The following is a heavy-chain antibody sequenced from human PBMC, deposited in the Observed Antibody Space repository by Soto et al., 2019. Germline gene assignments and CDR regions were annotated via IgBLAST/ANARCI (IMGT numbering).Heavy chain of an antibody. D-gene: IGHD5-18*01. V-gene: IGHV1-69*13. J-gene: IGHJ4*02. CDR3: ARIPRYSFPTSDDLDS. CDR1: GGTFYTYT. CDR2: ITPIYPTT. Sequence: SVKVSCKASGGTFYTYTFSWVRQAPGQGLEWMGSITPIYPTTNYAEKFQGRLTVTADGSTSTAYMELSSLTSGDTAVYYCARIPRYSFPTSDDLDSWGQGTLVTVSS.